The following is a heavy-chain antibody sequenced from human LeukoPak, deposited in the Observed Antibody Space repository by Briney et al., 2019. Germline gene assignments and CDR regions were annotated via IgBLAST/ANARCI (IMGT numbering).Heavy chain of an antibody. D-gene: IGHD2-2*01. Sequence: GGSLRLSCAASGFTFSSYGMHWVRQAPGKGLGWVAFIRYDGSNKYYADSVKGRFTISRDNSKNTLYLQMNSLRAEDTAVYYCAKDDCSSTSCQKGDAFDIWGQGTMVTVSS. J-gene: IGHJ3*02. CDR3: AKDDCSSTSCQKGDAFDI. V-gene: IGHV3-30*02. CDR1: GFTFSSYG. CDR2: IRYDGSNK.